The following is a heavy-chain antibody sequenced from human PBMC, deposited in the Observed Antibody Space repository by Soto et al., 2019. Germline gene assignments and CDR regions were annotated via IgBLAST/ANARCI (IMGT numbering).Heavy chain of an antibody. CDR1: NGSISNFY. CDR3: ARSSHKESWFDP. CDR2: IHGSGSA. V-gene: IGHV4-4*07. Sequence: QVQLQESGPGLVKPSETLSLTCTVSNGSISNFYWNWIRQSAGKGLEWIGRIHGSGSATNNPSLRSRVTMSVDTSKNQFSLKVNSVTGADTAVYYCARSSHKESWFDPWGQGTLVTVSS. J-gene: IGHJ5*02. D-gene: IGHD6-13*01.